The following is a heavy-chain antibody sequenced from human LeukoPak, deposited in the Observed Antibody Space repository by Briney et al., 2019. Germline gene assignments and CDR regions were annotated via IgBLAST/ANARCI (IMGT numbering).Heavy chain of an antibody. V-gene: IGHV3-30*02. CDR3: ASSKRKWELRAFDI. D-gene: IGHD1-26*01. CDR2: IRYDGSNK. CDR1: GFTFSSYG. J-gene: IGHJ3*02. Sequence: GGSLRLSCAASGFTFSSYGMHWVRQAPGKGLEWVAFIRYDGSNKYYADSVKGRFTISRDNSKNTLYLQMNSLRSDDTAVYYCASSKRKWELRAFDIWGQGTMVTVSS.